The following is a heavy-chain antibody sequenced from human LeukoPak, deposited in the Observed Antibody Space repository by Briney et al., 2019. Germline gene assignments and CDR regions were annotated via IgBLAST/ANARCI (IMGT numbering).Heavy chain of an antibody. J-gene: IGHJ5*02. D-gene: IGHD2-15*01. CDR2: INPNSGGT. CDR1: GYTFTGYY. Sequence: GASVKVSRKASGYTFTGYYMHWVRQAPGQGLEWMGWINPNSGGTNYAQKFQGRVTMTRDTSISTAYMELSRLRSDDTAVYYCARDFGYCSGGSCYAAFATNWFDPWGQGTLVTVSS. CDR3: ARDFGYCSGGSCYAAFATNWFDP. V-gene: IGHV1-2*02.